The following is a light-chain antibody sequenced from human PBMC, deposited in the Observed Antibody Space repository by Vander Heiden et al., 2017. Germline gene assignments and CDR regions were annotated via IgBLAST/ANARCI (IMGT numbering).Light chain of an antibody. V-gene: IGKV3-15*01. Sequence: TQSPATLSVSPGERATLSCRASQSVSSNLAWYQQKPGQVPRLLIYGASTRPTGIPARISGSRCGTTFTPTISSMQSADYAVYYCQQYNNWPPWTFGQGTKVEIK. CDR2: GAS. CDR1: QSVSSN. CDR3: QQYNNWPPWT. J-gene: IGKJ1*01.